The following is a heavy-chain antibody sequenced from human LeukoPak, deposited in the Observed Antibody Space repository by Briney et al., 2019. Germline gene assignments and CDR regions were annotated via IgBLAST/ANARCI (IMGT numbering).Heavy chain of an antibody. CDR2: IYTSGST. Sequence: PSQTLSLTCTVSGGSISSGSYYWSWIRQPAGKGLEWIGRIYTSGSTNYNPSLKSRVTISVDTSKNQFSLKLSSVTAADTAVYYCARGEYYYDSSGYHVDYWGQGTLVTVSS. V-gene: IGHV4-61*02. CDR1: GGSISSGSYY. D-gene: IGHD3-22*01. CDR3: ARGEYYYDSSGYHVDY. J-gene: IGHJ4*02.